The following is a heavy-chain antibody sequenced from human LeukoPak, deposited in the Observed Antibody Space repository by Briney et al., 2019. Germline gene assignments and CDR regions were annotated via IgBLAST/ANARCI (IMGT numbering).Heavy chain of an antibody. V-gene: IGHV1-8*01. CDR3: ARVEGGSGSYYPPFDY. CDR1: GYTFTSYD. J-gene: IGHJ4*02. D-gene: IGHD3-10*01. Sequence: ASVKVSCKASGYTFTSYDINWVRQATGQGLEWMEWMTPNSGNTGYAQKLQGRVTMTRNTSISTAYMELSSLRSEDTAVYYCARVEGGSGSYYPPFDYWGQGTLVTVSS. CDR2: MTPNSGNT.